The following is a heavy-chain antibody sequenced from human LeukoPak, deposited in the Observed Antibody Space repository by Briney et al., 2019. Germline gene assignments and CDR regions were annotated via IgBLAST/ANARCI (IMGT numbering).Heavy chain of an antibody. CDR3: ARSHPYAFDS. CDR2: IQPDGSYK. CDR1: GFTLSSSW. Sequence: RGSLRLSCKRSGFTLSSSWMTWVRQAPVKGLEWVANIQPDGSYKQYLESVKGRFTISRDNAKNSLFLQMNSLRAEDTAVYYCARSHPYAFDSWGQGTLVTVSS. D-gene: IGHD4-17*01. V-gene: IGHV3-7*04. J-gene: IGHJ4*02.